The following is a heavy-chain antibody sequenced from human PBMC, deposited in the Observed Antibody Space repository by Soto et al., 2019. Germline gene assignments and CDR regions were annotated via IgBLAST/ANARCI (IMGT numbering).Heavy chain of an antibody. CDR3: SRQASDFWSGKPQYYMDV. CDR2: IRSKANNYAT. D-gene: IGHD3-3*01. V-gene: IGHV3-73*01. Sequence: EVQLVESGGGLVQPGGSLKLSCAASGFTFSGSAMHWVRQASGKGLEWVGSIRSKANNYATAYGASVKGRFTISRDDSKSTAYLQMNSLKSEDTAVYYCSRQASDFWSGKPQYYMDVWGKGTTVTVSS. CDR1: GFTFSGSA. J-gene: IGHJ6*03.